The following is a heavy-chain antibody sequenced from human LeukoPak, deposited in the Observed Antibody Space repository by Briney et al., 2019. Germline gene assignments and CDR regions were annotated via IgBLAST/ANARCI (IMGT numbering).Heavy chain of an antibody. Sequence: PSETLSLTCAVYGGSFSGYYWSWIRQPPGKGLEWIGEINHSGSTNYNPSLKSRVTISVDTSKNQFSLKLSSVTAADTAVYYCAREVNDYYDSSGWISGAFDIWGQGTMVTVSS. V-gene: IGHV4-34*01. CDR1: GGSFSGYY. D-gene: IGHD3-22*01. CDR2: INHSGST. CDR3: AREVNDYYDSSGWISGAFDI. J-gene: IGHJ3*02.